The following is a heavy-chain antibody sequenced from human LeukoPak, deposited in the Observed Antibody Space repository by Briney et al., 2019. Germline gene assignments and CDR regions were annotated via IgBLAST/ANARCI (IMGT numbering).Heavy chain of an antibody. V-gene: IGHV3-15*07. J-gene: IGHJ5*02. D-gene: IGHD3-22*01. CDR3: ATDFYDST. Sequence: KPGGSLRLSCATSGFTFSNAWMNWVRQAPGKGLEWVGRIRSNSDGGTIDYAAPVKGRFTLSRDDSKTTLYLQMNSVQTEDTAVYYCATDFYDSTWGQGTLVTVSS. CDR1: GFTFSNAW. CDR2: IRSNSDGGTI.